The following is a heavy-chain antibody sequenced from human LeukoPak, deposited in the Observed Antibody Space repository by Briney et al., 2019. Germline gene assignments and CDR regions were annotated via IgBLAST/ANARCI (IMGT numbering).Heavy chain of an antibody. J-gene: IGHJ4*02. D-gene: IGHD3-9*01. CDR1: GVSISSGPYY. CDR2: IHHSGLT. CDR3: AASYHDTLNGLDY. V-gene: IGHV4-31*03. Sequence: SETLSLTCTVSGVSISSGPYYWTWVRQYPGGGLEYIGYIHHSGLTYYNPSLKSRLTISVDTSESQFSLQLRSVTAADTAVFFCAASYHDTLNGLDYWGLGTRVTVSS.